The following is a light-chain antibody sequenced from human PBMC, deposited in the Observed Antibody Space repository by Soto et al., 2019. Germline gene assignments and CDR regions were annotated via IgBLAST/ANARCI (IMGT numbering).Light chain of an antibody. CDR2: EVS. CDR3: SSYTSSSTL. CDR1: SSDVGGYNY. Sequence: QSVLTQPASGSGSPGQSITISCTGTSSDVGGYNYVSWYQQHPGKAPKLMIYEVSNRPSGVSNRFSGSKSGNTASLTISGLQAEDEADYYCSSYTSSSTLFGAGTKVTVL. J-gene: IGLJ1*01. V-gene: IGLV2-14*01.